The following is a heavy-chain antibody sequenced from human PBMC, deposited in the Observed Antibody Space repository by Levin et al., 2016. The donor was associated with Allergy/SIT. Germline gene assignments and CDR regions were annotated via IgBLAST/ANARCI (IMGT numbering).Heavy chain of an antibody. CDR3: ARGGLIGYRDYAVPPYAY. V-gene: IGHV1-2*02. CDR1: GYTFTGNF. J-gene: IGHJ4*02. CDR2: IAPNTGDT. Sequence: ASVKVSCKASGYTFTGNFIHWVRQAPGQGLEWMGWIAPNTGDTEYVQRFQGRVTMTRDTSISTAYMEVSSLTSDDTAVYYCARGGLIGYRDYAVPPYAYWGQGTSVTVSS. D-gene: IGHD5-24*01.